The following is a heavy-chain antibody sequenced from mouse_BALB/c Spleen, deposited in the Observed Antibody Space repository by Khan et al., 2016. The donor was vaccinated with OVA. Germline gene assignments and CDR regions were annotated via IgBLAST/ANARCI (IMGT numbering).Heavy chain of an antibody. Sequence: EVQLQESGPGLGKPSQSLSLTCTVTGYSITSDFAWNWVRQFPGNKLEWMGDISFSGSTSYDPSLKSRLSITRDTSKNQFFLPLNSVTTEDTATYYCIRSVYYAYAYAMDYWGQGISVTVSS. CDR3: IRSVYYAYAYAMDY. V-gene: IGHV3-2*02. J-gene: IGHJ4*01. CDR1: GYSITSDFA. D-gene: IGHD2-2*01. CDR2: ISFSGST.